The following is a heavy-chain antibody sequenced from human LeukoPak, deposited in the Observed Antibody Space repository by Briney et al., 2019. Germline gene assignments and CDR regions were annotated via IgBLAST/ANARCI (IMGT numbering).Heavy chain of an antibody. Sequence: GGSLRLSYAASGFTFSSYAMSWVRQAPGKGLEWVSAISGSGGSTYYADSVKGRFTISRDNSKNTLYLQMNSLRAEDTAVYYCARAYYDFWSGYYTHFDYWGHGTLVTVSS. CDR3: ARAYYDFWSGYYTHFDY. V-gene: IGHV3-23*01. D-gene: IGHD3-3*01. CDR2: ISGSGGST. J-gene: IGHJ4*01. CDR1: GFTFSSYA.